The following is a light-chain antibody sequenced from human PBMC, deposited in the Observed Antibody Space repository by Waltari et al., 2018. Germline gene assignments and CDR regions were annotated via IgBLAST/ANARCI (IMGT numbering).Light chain of an antibody. J-gene: IGKJ2*01. CDR3: QWRGT. V-gene: IGKV1-39*01. CDR2: GAS. Sequence: DIQMTQSPSSLSASVGDRVIISCRTSQNINTYLNWYQHKPGKAPKLLIYGASSLQSGVPSRFSGSGSETDFTLTISSLQPEDFATYYCQWRGTFGQGTKLEIK. CDR1: QNINTY.